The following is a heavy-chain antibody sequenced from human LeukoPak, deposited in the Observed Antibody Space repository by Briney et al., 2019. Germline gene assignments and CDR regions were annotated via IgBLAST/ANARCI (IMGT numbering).Heavy chain of an antibody. CDR3: ARDMAVVTPIWYFDL. V-gene: IGHV4-59*01. CDR2: IYYSGST. D-gene: IGHD4-23*01. CDR1: GGSISSYY. J-gene: IGHJ2*01. Sequence: SETLSLTCTVSGGSISSYYWSWIRQPPGKGLEWIGYIYYSGSTNYNPSLMSRVTISVDTSKNQFSLKLSSVTAADTAVYYCARDMAVVTPIWYFDLWGRGTLVTVSS.